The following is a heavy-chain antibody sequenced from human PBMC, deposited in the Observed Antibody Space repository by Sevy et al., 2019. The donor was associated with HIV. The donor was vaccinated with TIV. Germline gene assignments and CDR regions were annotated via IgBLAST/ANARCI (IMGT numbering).Heavy chain of an antibody. CDR3: ARSLAAAENWFDP. CDR2: ISGSSTTI. Sequence: GGSLRLSCVGSGFTFREYSMNWVRQAPGKGLEWVSYISGSSTTIEHADSVKGRFSISRDNADNSVFLQMNRLRVEDTVVYYCARSLAAAENWFDPGGQGTLVTVSS. V-gene: IGHV3-48*01. J-gene: IGHJ5*02. CDR1: GFTFREYS. D-gene: IGHD6-13*01.